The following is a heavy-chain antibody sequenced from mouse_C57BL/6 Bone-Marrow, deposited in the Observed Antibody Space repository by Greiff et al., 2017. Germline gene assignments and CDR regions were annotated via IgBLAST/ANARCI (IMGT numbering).Heavy chain of an antibody. V-gene: IGHV1-55*01. CDR2: IYPGSGST. J-gene: IGHJ1*03. CDR3: ARPYYSNYLYFDV. CDR1: GYTFTSYW. Sequence: VQLQQSGAELVKPGASVKMSCKASGYTFTSYWITWVKQRPGPGLEWIGDIYPGSGSTNYNEKFKSKATLTVDTSSSTAYMQLSILTSEDSAVYYFARPYYSNYLYFDVWGTGTTVTVAS. D-gene: IGHD2-5*01.